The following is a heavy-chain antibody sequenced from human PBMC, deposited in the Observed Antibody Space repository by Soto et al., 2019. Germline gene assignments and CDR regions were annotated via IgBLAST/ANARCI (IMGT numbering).Heavy chain of an antibody. D-gene: IGHD3-22*01. CDR3: ARPLRDRNYYYGMAV. J-gene: IGHJ6*02. V-gene: IGHV1-69*01. CDR1: GGTFSKYA. Sequence: QVQLVQSGAEMQQPGASVRVSCKASGGTFSKYAFSWVRQAPGQGLEWLGGTIPMFGTPTYAQKFQGRVAISADESTATVYMELSSLRSEDTAVYFCARPLRDRNYYYGMAVWGQGTKVTVSS. CDR2: TIPMFGTP.